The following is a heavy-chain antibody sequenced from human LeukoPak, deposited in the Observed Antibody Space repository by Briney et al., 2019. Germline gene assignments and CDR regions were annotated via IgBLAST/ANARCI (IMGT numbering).Heavy chain of an antibody. Sequence: ASVKVSCKASGYTFTSYYMHWVRQAPGQELEWMGIINPSGGSTSYAQKFQGRVTMTRDMSTSTVYMELSSLRSEDTAVYYCARGDSSGYFHYWGQGTLVTVSS. CDR3: ARGDSSGYFHY. D-gene: IGHD3-22*01. V-gene: IGHV1-46*01. J-gene: IGHJ4*02. CDR1: GYTFTSYY. CDR2: INPSGGST.